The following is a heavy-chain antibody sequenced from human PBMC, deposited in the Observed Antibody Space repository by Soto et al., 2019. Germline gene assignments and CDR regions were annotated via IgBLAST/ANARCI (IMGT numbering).Heavy chain of an antibody. CDR1: GFTFSSYG. J-gene: IGHJ4*02. Sequence: GESLKISCAASGFTFSSYGMHWVRQAPGKGLEWVAVIWYDGSNKYYADSVKGRFTISRDNSKNTLYLQMNSLRAEDTAVYYCARGGGYYDSSGYYYVGYWGQGTLVTVSS. V-gene: IGHV3-33*08. CDR3: ARGGGYYDSSGYYYVGY. D-gene: IGHD3-22*01. CDR2: IWYDGSNK.